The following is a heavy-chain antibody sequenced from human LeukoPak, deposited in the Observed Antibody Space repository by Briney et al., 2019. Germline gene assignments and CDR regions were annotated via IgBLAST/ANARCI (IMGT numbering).Heavy chain of an antibody. CDR3: ARDRCGDICFYGLDV. CDR1: GFTFNTYA. J-gene: IGHJ6*02. Sequence: EGSLRPSCAASGFTFNTYAMSWVRQGPGKGLEWVSGVSGSGSNTYYADSVKGRFTISRDNSKNTLYLEMNSLRAEDTAVYYCARDRCGDICFYGLDVWGQGTTVSVSS. V-gene: IGHV3-23*01. CDR2: VSGSGSNT. D-gene: IGHD2-21*01.